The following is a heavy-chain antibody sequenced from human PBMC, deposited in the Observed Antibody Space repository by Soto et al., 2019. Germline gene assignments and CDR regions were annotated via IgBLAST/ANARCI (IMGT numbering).Heavy chain of an antibody. CDR2: TYYRSKWYN. CDR1: GDSVSSNSSA. Sequence: SPTLSLTCAISGDSVSSNSSAWNCIRQSPSRGLEWLGRTYYRSKWYNDYAVSVKSRITINPDTSKNQFSLQLNSVTPEDTAVYYCARGGIVVVPAAMYYGMDVWGQGTTVTVSS. CDR3: ARGGIVVVPAAMYYGMDV. D-gene: IGHD2-2*01. J-gene: IGHJ6*02. V-gene: IGHV6-1*01.